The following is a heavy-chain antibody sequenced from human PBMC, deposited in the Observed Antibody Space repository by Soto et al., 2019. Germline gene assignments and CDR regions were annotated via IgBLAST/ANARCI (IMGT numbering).Heavy chain of an antibody. Sequence: QLHLVQSGAVVKKPGASVTVSCSASGYPVTAYYMHWVRQAPGRGLEWMGGINPATGAAKYTQTFQGRVTVTRGTSTSTVCRERSGLTSEDTAGCYCARGGGVGVAGSAAFDMWGQGTLVTVSS. CDR1: GYPVTAYY. J-gene: IGHJ3*02. D-gene: IGHD3-3*01. CDR2: INPATGAA. V-gene: IGHV1-2*02. CDR3: ARGGGVGVAGSAAFDM.